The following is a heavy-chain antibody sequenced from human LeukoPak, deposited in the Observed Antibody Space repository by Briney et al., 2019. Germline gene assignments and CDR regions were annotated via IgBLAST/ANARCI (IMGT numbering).Heavy chain of an antibody. CDR1: GDTFIGYY. CDR3: AEMADGAFGV. Sequence: ASVTVSFKASGDTFIGYYVHWVRQAPGQGLEWMGWMNPKSGGTNYAQKFQGRVTMTREMSISTAYMELSRLRSDDTAVYYCAEMADGAFGVWGQGTMVTVSS. V-gene: IGHV1-2*02. CDR2: MNPKSGGT. D-gene: IGHD2-8*01. J-gene: IGHJ3*01.